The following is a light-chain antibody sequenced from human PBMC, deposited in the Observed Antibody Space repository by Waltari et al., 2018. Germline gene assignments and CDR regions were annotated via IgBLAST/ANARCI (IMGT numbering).Light chain of an antibody. Sequence: QSALTQPASVSGSPGQSIPISCTGPSNNVGSYDLVPRYQFRPGEVPKLLIYEVIKRPSGVSDRFSGSKSDNTASLTISRLQAEDEAAYYCCSYAGSAPRLVFGGGTNLTVL. CDR3: CSYAGSAPRLV. V-gene: IGLV2-23*02. CDR2: EVI. J-gene: IGLJ3*02. CDR1: SNNVGSYDL.